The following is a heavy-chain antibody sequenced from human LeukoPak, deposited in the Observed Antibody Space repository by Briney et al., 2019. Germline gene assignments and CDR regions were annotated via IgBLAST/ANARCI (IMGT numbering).Heavy chain of an antibody. CDR2: ISPRGNSI. D-gene: IGHD6-13*01. CDR1: GFSFTSFA. V-gene: IGHV3-23*01. J-gene: IGHJ4*02. CDR3: ARGGAAAARKRGVDY. Sequence: GGSLRLPCAASGFSFTSFAMTWVRQAPGKGLEWISAISPRGNSIYYSDSVRGRFTVSRDNSENTLYLQLNRLTAEDTAVYYCARGGAAAARKRGVDYWGQGTLVTVSS.